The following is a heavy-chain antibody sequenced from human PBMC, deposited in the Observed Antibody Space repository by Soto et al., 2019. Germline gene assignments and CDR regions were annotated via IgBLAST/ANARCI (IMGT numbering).Heavy chain of an antibody. D-gene: IGHD4-4*01. Sequence: ASVKVSCKASGYTFTTYAMHWVRQAPGQRLEWMGWINAGNGDTKYSQKFQGRVTITRDTTASTAYMEMSSLRSEDTDEYYCAREWRLHRNPRGLKDYWGQGTLVTVSS. V-gene: IGHV1-3*01. CDR3: AREWRLHRNPRGLKDY. CDR2: INAGNGDT. J-gene: IGHJ4*02. CDR1: GYTFTTYA.